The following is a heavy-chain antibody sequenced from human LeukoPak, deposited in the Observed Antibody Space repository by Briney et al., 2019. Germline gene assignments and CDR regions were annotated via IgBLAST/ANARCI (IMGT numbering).Heavy chain of an antibody. CDR3: ARVVSLQWLVPRGWFDP. CDR1: GGSISSYY. V-gene: IGHV4-59*01. D-gene: IGHD6-19*01. CDR2: IYYSGST. J-gene: IGHJ5*02. Sequence: SETLSLTCTVSGGSISSYYWSWIRQPPGKGLEWIGYIYYSGSTNYNPSLKSRVTISVDTSKNQFSLKLSSVTAADTAVYYCARVVSLQWLVPRGWFDPWGQGTLVTVSS.